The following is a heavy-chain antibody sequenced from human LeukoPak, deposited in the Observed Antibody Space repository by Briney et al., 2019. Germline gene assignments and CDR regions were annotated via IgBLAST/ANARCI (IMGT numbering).Heavy chain of an antibody. CDR1: GGTFSSYA. V-gene: IGHV1-69*13. CDR2: IIPMFGTA. Sequence: SVKVSCKASGGTFSSYAISWVRQAPGQGLEWMGGIIPMFGTAKYAQNFEGRVKITADESTSTAYMELSSLRSEDTAVYYCAREQLKGEYYFDYWGQGTLVTVSS. D-gene: IGHD6-13*01. J-gene: IGHJ4*02. CDR3: AREQLKGEYYFDY.